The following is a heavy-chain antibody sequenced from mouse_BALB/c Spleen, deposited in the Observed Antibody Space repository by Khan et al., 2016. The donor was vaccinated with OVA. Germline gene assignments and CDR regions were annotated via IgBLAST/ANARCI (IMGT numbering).Heavy chain of an antibody. CDR1: GYIFTSYW. D-gene: IGHD3-2*02. J-gene: IGHJ2*01. V-gene: IGHV1-76*01. CDR2: IYPGNDNS. Sequence: QVQLKQSGAELVRPGASVKLSCKTSGYIFTSYWIHWVKQRSGQGLEWIARIYPGNDNSYYNEKFKDKATLTADKSSSTAYMQLSSLKSEDSDVYFCAREEALNHFDHWGQGTTLTVSS. CDR3: AREEALNHFDH.